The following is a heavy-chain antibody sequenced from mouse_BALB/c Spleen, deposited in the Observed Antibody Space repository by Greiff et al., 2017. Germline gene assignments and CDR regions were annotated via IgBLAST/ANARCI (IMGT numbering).Heavy chain of an antibody. CDR2: INPSNGRT. Sequence: QVQLQQPGAELVKPGASVKLSCKASGYTFTSYWMHWVKQRPGQGLEWIGEINPSNGRTNYNEKFKSKATLTVDKSSSTAYMQLSSLTSEDSAVYYRAHLLLRLGFDYWGQGTTLTVSS. J-gene: IGHJ2*01. CDR3: AHLLLRLGFDY. CDR1: GYTFTSYW. V-gene: IGHV1S81*02. D-gene: IGHD1-1*01.